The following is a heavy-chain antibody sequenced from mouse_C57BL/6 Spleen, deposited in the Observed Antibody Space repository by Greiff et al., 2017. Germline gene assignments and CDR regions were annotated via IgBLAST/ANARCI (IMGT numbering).Heavy chain of an antibody. D-gene: IGHD2-4*01. V-gene: IGHV1-82*01. Sequence: QVQLKESGPELVKPGASVTISCTASGYAFSSSWMYWVMQRPGKGLEWVVRFYPGDGDTNYKGKFKGKATLTADKSSSTAYMQLSSLTSEDAAVYCCARGGIYYDYDVGFDYWGQGTTLTVSS. J-gene: IGHJ2*01. CDR2: FYPGDGDT. CDR3: ARGGIYYDYDVGFDY. CDR1: GYAFSSSW.